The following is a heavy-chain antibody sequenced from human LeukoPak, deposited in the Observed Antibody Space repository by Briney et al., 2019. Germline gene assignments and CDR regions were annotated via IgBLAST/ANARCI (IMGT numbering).Heavy chain of an antibody. Sequence: SQTLSLTSAISGDSVSSNSAAWNWIRQSPSRGLEWLGRTYYRSKWYNDYAVSVKSRITINPDTSKNQFSLQLNSVTPEDTAVYYCARDGHRGPYGSGSDDAFDIWGQGTMVTVSS. V-gene: IGHV6-1*01. CDR3: ARDGHRGPYGSGSDDAFDI. D-gene: IGHD3-10*01. CDR1: GDSVSSNSAA. CDR2: TYYRSKWYN. J-gene: IGHJ3*02.